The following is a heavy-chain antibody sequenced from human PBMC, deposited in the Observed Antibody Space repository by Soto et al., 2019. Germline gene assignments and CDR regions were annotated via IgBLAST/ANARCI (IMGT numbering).Heavy chain of an antibody. CDR2: ISYDGSDK. CDR1: GFTFSSYA. CDR3: ATYNGRNWWYFDY. Sequence: QVQLVESGGGVVQPGTPLRLSCAASGFTFSSYAMHWVRQAPGKGLEWVAVISYDGSDKFYADSVRGRFTISRDNSKNTLYLQMNSLRAEDTAVYYCATYNGRNWWYFDYWGQGTLVTVSS. D-gene: IGHD2-8*02. J-gene: IGHJ4*02. V-gene: IGHV3-30-3*01.